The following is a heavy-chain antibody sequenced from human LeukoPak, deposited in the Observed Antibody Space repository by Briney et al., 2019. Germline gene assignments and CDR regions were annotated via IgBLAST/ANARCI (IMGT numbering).Heavy chain of an antibody. CDR2: IYYSGST. CDR3: ARGNITRHYDSSGSPLVLPDY. Sequence: MASETLSLTCTVSGGSISSSSYYWGWIRQPPGKGLEWIGSIYYSGSTYYNPSLKSRVTISVDTSKNQFSLKLSSVTAADTAVYYCARGNITRHYDSSGSPLVLPDYWGQGTLVTVSS. D-gene: IGHD3-22*01. J-gene: IGHJ4*02. CDR1: GGSISSSSYY. V-gene: IGHV4-39*07.